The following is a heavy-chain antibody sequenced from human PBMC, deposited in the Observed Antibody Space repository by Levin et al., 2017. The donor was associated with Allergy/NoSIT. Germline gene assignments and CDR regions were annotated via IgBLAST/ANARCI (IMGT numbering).Heavy chain of an antibody. V-gene: IGHV3-7*01. J-gene: IGHJ4*02. Sequence: GGSLRLSCAASGFTFSSYWMSWVRQAPGKGLEWVANIKQDGSEKYYVDSVKGRFTISRDNAKNSLYLQMNSLRAEDTAVYYCARDPYTYDFWSGSYDYWGQGTLVTVSS. CDR1: GFTFSSYW. CDR2: IKQDGSEK. D-gene: IGHD3-3*01. CDR3: ARDPYTYDFWSGSYDY.